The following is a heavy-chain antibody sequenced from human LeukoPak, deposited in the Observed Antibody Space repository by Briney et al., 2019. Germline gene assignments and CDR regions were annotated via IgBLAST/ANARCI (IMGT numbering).Heavy chain of an antibody. J-gene: IGHJ4*02. V-gene: IGHV3-23*01. D-gene: IGHD5-18*01. CDR2: ISGSGGST. CDR3: ARPLKGYSYGSSFDY. Sequence: GGSLRLSCAASGFTFSSYAMSWVRLAPGKGLEWVSAISGSGGSTYYADSVKGRFTISRDNSKNTLYLQMNSLRADDTAVYYCARPLKGYSYGSSFDYWGQGTLVTVSS. CDR1: GFTFSSYA.